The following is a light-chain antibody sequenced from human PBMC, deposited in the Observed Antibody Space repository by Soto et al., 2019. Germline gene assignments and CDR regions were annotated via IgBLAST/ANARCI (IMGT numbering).Light chain of an antibody. CDR3: QQYGSSRT. CDR1: QSVSSNY. J-gene: IGKJ1*01. V-gene: IGKV3-20*01. Sequence: EIVLTQSPGTLSLSPGERATLSCRASQSVSSNYLAWYQQKPGQAPRLLIYAASSRATGIPDRFSGSGSGTDFTLTITRPEPEDFAVYYCQQYGSSRTFGQGTKVEIK. CDR2: AAS.